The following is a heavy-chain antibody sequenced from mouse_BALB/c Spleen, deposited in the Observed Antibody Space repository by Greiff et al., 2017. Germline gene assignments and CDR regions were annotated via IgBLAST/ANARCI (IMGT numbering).Heavy chain of an antibody. CDR1: GYTFTSYD. D-gene: IGHD2-1*01. J-gene: IGHJ3*01. CDR2: IYPGDGST. V-gene: IGHV1S56*01. CDR3: ARSVYGNPAWFAY. Sequence: VKLMESGPELVKPGALVKISCKASGYTFTSYDINWVKQRPGQGLEWIGWIYPGDGSTKYNEKFKGKATLTADKSSSTAYMQLSSLTSENSAVYFCARSVYGNPAWFAYWGQGTLVTVSA.